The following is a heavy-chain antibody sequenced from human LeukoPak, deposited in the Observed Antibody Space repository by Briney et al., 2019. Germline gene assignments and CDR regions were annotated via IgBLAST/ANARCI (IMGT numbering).Heavy chain of an antibody. V-gene: IGHV1-69*01. CDR1: GGTFSSYA. Sequence: GSSVKVSCKASGGTFSSYAISWVRQAPGQGLEWMGGIIPIFGTANYAQKFQGRVTITADESTSTAYMGLSSLRSEDTAVYYCAREGWDYDSSYWGQGTLVTVSS. CDR2: IIPIFGTA. CDR3: AREGWDYDSSY. J-gene: IGHJ4*02. D-gene: IGHD3-22*01.